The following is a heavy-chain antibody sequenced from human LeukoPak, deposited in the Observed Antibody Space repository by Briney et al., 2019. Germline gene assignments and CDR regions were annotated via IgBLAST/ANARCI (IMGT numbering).Heavy chain of an antibody. CDR2: IYHSGST. CDR3: ARLIRIAVAGTYYFDY. V-gene: IGHV4-4*02. D-gene: IGHD6-19*01. CDR1: GGSISSSNW. Sequence: PSETLSLTCAVSGGSISSSNWWSWVRPPPGKGLEWIGEIYHSGSTNYNPSLKSRVTISVDKSKNQFSLKLSSVTAADTAVYYCARLIRIAVAGTYYFDYWGQGTLVTVSS. J-gene: IGHJ4*02.